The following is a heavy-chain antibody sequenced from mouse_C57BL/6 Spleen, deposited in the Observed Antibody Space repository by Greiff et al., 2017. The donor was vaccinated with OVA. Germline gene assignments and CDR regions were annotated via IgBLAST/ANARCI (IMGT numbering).Heavy chain of an antibody. Sequence: EVKVVESGGGLVKPGGSLKLSCAASGFTFSDYGMHWVRQAPEKGLEWVAYISSGSSTIYYADTVKGRFTISRDNAKNTLFLQMTRLRSEDTAMYYCARPGYSNYGWYFDVWGTGTTVTVSS. J-gene: IGHJ1*03. V-gene: IGHV5-17*01. D-gene: IGHD2-5*01. CDR2: ISSGSSTI. CDR3: ARPGYSNYGWYFDV. CDR1: GFTFSDYG.